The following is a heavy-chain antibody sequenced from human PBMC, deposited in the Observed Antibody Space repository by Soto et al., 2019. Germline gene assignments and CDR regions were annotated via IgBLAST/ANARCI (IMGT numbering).Heavy chain of an antibody. V-gene: IGHV4-61*08. Sequence: ETLFLTCTVSGDSVSSGGYYWSWIRQPPGKGLEWIGYIYSSGSAKYNPSLKRRVTISRDTSKNQISLTVASVTAADTAGYYCARVFSSGAMDACGQVTTVTVAS. D-gene: IGHD6-19*01. CDR1: GDSVSSGGYY. J-gene: IGHJ6*02. CDR3: ARVFSSGAMDA. CDR2: IYSSGSA.